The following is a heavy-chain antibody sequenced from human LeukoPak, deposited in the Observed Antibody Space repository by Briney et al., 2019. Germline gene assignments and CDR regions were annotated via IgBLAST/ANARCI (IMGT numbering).Heavy chain of an antibody. V-gene: IGHV4-59*08. D-gene: IGHD3-22*01. J-gene: IGHJ3*02. CDR3: ARGDYYDTQGVPRGDDAFDI. CDR2: IYCSGST. CDR1: GGSISSYY. Sequence: SETLSLTCTVSGGSISSYYWSWIRQPPGKGLEWIGYIYCSGSTNYNPSLKSRVTISVDTSKNQFSLKLSSVTAADTAVYYCARGDYYDTQGVPRGDDAFDIWGQGTMVTVSS.